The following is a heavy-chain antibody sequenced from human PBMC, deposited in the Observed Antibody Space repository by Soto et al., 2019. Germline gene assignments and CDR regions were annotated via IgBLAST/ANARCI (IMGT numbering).Heavy chain of an antibody. CDR2: IYYSGST. CDR1: GGSISSYY. Sequence: SETLSLTCTVSGGSISSYYWSWIRQPPGKGLEWIGYIYYSGSTNYNPSLKSRVTISVDTSKNQFSLKLSSVTAADTAVYYCARQLPRGVFDYWGQGTLVTVSS. V-gene: IGHV4-59*08. J-gene: IGHJ4*02. D-gene: IGHD3-10*01. CDR3: ARQLPRGVFDY.